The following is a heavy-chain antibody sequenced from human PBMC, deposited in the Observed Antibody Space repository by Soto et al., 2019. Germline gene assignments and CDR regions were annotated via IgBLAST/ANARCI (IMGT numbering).Heavy chain of an antibody. CDR3: ARAVRSRQHGLFDY. D-gene: IGHD6-13*01. J-gene: IGHJ4*02. Sequence: QVQLVQSGAEVKKPGASVKVSCKASGYTFTGYYMHWVRQAPGQGLEWMGWINPNSGGTNYAQKFQGRVTMTRETSSSTAYMELSRLRYDDTAVYYCARAVRSRQHGLFDYWGQGTLVTVSS. CDR2: INPNSGGT. CDR1: GYTFTGYY. V-gene: IGHV1-2*02.